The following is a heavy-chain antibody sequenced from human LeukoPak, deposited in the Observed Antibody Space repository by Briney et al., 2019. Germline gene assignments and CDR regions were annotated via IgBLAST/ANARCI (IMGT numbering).Heavy chain of an antibody. J-gene: IGHJ3*02. D-gene: IGHD3-3*01. CDR1: GGSISSYY. CDR3: ARETRITIFGVVRAFDI. Sequence: SETLSLTCTVSGGSISSYYWSWIRQPPGKGLEWIGYIYYSGSTNYNPSLKSRVTISVDTSKNQFSLKLSSVTAADTAVYYCARETRITIFGVVRAFDIWGQGTMVTVSS. CDR2: IYYSGST. V-gene: IGHV4-59*12.